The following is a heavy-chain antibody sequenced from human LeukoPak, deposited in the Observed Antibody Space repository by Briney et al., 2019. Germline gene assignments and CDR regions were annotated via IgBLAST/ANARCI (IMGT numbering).Heavy chain of an antibody. CDR3: ARAELLWSPGIYY. CDR1: GDSISNYY. Sequence: PSETLSLTCTVSGDSISNYYWSWIRQPPEKGLEYIGYIYYSGSTSYNPSLKSRVTISVDTSKNQFSLKLSSVTAADTAVYYCARAELLWSPGIYYWGQGTLVTVSS. D-gene: IGHD3-10*01. CDR2: IYYSGST. J-gene: IGHJ4*02. V-gene: IGHV4-59*01.